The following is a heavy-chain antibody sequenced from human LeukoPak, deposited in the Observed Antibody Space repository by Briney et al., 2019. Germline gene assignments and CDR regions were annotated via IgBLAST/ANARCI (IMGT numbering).Heavy chain of an antibody. Sequence: PGGSLRLSCAASGFTFSSYSMNWVRQAPGKGLEWVSYISSSSSTIYYADSVKGRFTISRDNPKNSLYVQMNSLRAEDTAIYYCARLYRSSSWYGIDYWGQGTLVTVSS. D-gene: IGHD6-13*01. CDR2: ISSSSSTI. CDR3: ARLYRSSSWYGIDY. V-gene: IGHV3-48*04. CDR1: GFTFSSYS. J-gene: IGHJ4*02.